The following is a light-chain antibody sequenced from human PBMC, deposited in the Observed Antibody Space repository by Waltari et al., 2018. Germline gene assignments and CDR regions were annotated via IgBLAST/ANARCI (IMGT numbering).Light chain of an antibody. CDR3: QQGDTFPPT. Sequence: DIQMTQSPSSLSASVGDTITITCQTNQWIGNNLNWFRQKPGKAPELLIYMTSSLQNGIPFRFSGSGSGTDFTLTISSLQPEDFATYICQQGDTFPPTFGGGTKVE. CDR2: MTS. V-gene: IGKV1-16*01. CDR1: QWIGNN. J-gene: IGKJ4*01.